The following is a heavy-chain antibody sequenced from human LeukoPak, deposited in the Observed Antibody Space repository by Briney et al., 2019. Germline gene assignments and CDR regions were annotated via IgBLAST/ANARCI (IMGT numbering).Heavy chain of an antibody. D-gene: IGHD2-2*02. J-gene: IGHJ3*02. CDR3: ANYCSSSSCHTRRAFDI. Sequence: SETLSLTCTVSGGSISTYHWAWIRQPPGKGLEWIGYISYSGSTNYNPSLKSRVTISIDTSRNQFSLKLTSVTAADTAVYYCANYCSSSSCHTRRAFDIWGQGTMVTVSS. CDR1: GGSISTYH. CDR2: ISYSGST. V-gene: IGHV4-59*12.